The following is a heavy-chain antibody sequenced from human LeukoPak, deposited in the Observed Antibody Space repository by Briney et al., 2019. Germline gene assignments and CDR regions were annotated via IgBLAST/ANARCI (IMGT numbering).Heavy chain of an antibody. D-gene: IGHD6-19*01. V-gene: IGHV4-30-4*02. CDR3: ARGFLSGWTTTVDY. CDR2: IYYSGST. Sequence: SETLSLTCTVSGDSISSGDYYWSWIRQPPGKGLEWIGYIYYSGSTYYNPSLKSRVTISVDTSKNQFSLKLSSVTAADTAVYYCARGFLSGWTTTVDYWGQGTLVTVSS. J-gene: IGHJ4*02. CDR1: GDSISSGDYY.